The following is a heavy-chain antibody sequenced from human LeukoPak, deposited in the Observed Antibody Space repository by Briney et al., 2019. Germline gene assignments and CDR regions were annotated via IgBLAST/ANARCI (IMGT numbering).Heavy chain of an antibody. D-gene: IGHD1-26*01. Sequence: PSETLSLTCAVYGGSFSGYYWSWVRQAPGKGLEWVSAISGSGGSTYYADSVKGRFTISRDNSKNTLYLQMNSLRAEDTAVYYCAKGPGIVGAINYFDYWGQGTLVTVSS. J-gene: IGHJ4*02. V-gene: IGHV3-23*01. CDR2: ISGSGGST. CDR3: AKGPGIVGAINYFDY. CDR1: GGSFSGYY.